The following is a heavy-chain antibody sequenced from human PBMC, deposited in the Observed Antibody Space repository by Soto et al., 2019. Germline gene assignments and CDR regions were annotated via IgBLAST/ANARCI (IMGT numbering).Heavy chain of an antibody. Sequence: GPEVKKPGASVKVSCKASGYTFINYGISWVRQAPGQGLEWMGWISASNGNTNYAQKLQGRVSLTTDTSTSTAYIELRGLRSDDTAVYYCARAGAAVTTHFDLWGQGTLVTVSS. J-gene: IGHJ4*02. V-gene: IGHV1-18*01. D-gene: IGHD4-17*01. CDR3: ARAGAAVTTHFDL. CDR1: GYTFINYG. CDR2: ISASNGNT.